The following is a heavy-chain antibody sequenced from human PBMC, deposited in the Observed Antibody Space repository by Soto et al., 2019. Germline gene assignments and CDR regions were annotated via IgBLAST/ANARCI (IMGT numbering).Heavy chain of an antibody. CDR1: GYTFTSYD. V-gene: IGHV1-8*01. CDR3: ARVQQRYSGTYLAY. CDR2: MTPNSGHT. J-gene: IGHJ4*02. D-gene: IGHD1-26*01. Sequence: ASVKVSCKASGYTFTSYDINWVRQATGQGLEWMGWMTPNSGHTGYAQKFQGRVTMTRNTSISTAYMELSSLRSEDTAVYYCARVQQRYSGTYLAYWRQGTLVTVSS.